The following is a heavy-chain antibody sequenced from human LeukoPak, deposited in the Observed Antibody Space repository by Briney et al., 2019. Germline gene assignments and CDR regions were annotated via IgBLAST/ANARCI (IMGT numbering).Heavy chain of an antibody. J-gene: IGHJ4*02. CDR3: AKDRLFGFRIVVVTDDY. V-gene: IGHV3-23*01. CDR2: ISGSGGST. Sequence: LAGGSLRLSCAASGFTFSSYNMNWVRQAPGKGLEWVSAISGSGGSTYYADSVKGRFTISRDNSKNTLYLQMNSLRAEDTAVYYCAKDRLFGFRIVVVTDDYWGQGTLVTVSS. D-gene: IGHD2-21*02. CDR1: GFTFSSYN.